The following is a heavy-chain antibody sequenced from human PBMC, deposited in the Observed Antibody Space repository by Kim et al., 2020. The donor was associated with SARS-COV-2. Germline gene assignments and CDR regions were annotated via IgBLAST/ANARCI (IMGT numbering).Heavy chain of an antibody. D-gene: IGHD5-12*01. CDR3: AKGRGYSGPTGISMITLGAFDI. CDR1: GFTFDDYA. V-gene: IGHV3-9*01. J-gene: IGHJ3*02. CDR2: ISWNSGSI. Sequence: GGSLRLSCAASGFTFDDYAMHWVRQAPGKGLEWVSGISWNSGSIGYADSVKGRFTISRDNAKNSLYLQMNSLRAEDTALYYCAKGRGYSGPTGISMITLGAFDIWGQGTMVTVSS.